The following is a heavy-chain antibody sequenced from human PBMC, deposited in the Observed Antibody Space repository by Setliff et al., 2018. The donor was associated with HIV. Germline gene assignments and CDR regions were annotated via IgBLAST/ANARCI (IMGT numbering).Heavy chain of an antibody. Sequence: SETLSLTCTVSGVSISNYYWSWIRQPPGKGLEWIGYMYYSGNTNYNPSLKSRVTISVDTSKSQFSLKLSSVTAADTAVYYCVRGGSWGIIWGQGTVVTVSS. CDR1: GVSISNYY. D-gene: IGHD3-16*01. CDR2: MYYSGNT. CDR3: VRGGSWGII. V-gene: IGHV4-59*08. J-gene: IGHJ3*02.